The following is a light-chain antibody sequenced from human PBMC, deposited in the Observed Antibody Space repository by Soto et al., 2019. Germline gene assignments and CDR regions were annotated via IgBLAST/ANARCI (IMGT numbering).Light chain of an antibody. V-gene: IGLV2-14*03. J-gene: IGLJ2*01. Sequence: QSVLTQPASVSGSPGQSITISRTGTSSDIGAYNLVSWYQQHPGQAPKLMLYDVNIRPSGVSNRFSGSKSGNTASLTISGLQAEDEADYYCTSWKTRTPMIFGGGTKVTVL. CDR2: DVN. CDR1: SSDIGAYNL. CDR3: TSWKTRTPMI.